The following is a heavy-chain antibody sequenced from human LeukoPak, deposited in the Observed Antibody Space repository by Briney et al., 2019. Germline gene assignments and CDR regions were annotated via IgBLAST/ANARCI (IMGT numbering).Heavy chain of an antibody. CDR3: AKGGKWDVTPFDY. V-gene: IGHV3-23*01. D-gene: IGHD1-26*01. CDR1: GFTFSSYA. Sequence: GGSLRLSCAAPGFTFSSYAMTWVRQAPGKGLEWVSAISGSGGSTYYADSVKGRFTISRDNSKNTLYLQVNSLRAEDTAVYYCAKGGKWDVTPFDYWGQGTLVTVSS. J-gene: IGHJ4*02. CDR2: ISGSGGST.